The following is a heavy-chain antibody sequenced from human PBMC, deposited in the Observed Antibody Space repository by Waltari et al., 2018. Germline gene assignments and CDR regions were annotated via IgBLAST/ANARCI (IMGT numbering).Heavy chain of an antibody. J-gene: IGHJ4*02. D-gene: IGHD6-19*01. CDR2: IYFGGCT. V-gene: IGHV4-39*07. Sequence: QLQLQESGPGLVKPSETLSLTCTVSGDSISIGTYSWGWICQPPGKGLERFGRIYFGGCTDYNPSLKSRVTISADTSKNQFSLKLSSVTAADTAVYFCARHPYSNGLSLFDYWGQGTLVSVSS. CDR3: ARHPYSNGLSLFDY. CDR1: GDSISIGTYS.